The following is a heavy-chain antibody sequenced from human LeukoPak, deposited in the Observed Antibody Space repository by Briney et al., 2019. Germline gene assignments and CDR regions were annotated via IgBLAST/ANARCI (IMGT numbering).Heavy chain of an antibody. CDR2: IRYDGSNK. V-gene: IGHV3-30*02. CDR3: AKSQGVVVVPADY. J-gene: IGHJ4*02. D-gene: IGHD2-2*01. Sequence: GGSLRLSCAASGFTFSNYGMHWVRQVPGKGLEWVAFIRYDGSNKYYADSVKGRFTISRDNSKNTLYLQMNSLRVEDTAVHYCAKSQGVVVVPADYWGQGTLVTVSS. CDR1: GFTFSNYG.